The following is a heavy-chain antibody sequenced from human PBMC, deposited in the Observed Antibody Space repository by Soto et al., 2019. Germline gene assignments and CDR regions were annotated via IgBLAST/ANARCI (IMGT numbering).Heavy chain of an antibody. J-gene: IGHJ6*02. CDR1: GYRFTGYG. Sequence: QVQLVQSGAEVKKPGASLKVSCKASGYRFTGYGLHWVRQAPGQGLQWMGWINPKSGDTDYAQKLQGGVTMTREMSTNTAYLALSGLRSDDTADDSAVYYCAKSNYGGDDYFQYGLDVWGQGTTVTVSS. V-gene: IGHV1-2*02. CDR3: VYYCAKSNYGGDDYFQYGLDV. D-gene: IGHD2-21*02. CDR2: INPKSGDT.